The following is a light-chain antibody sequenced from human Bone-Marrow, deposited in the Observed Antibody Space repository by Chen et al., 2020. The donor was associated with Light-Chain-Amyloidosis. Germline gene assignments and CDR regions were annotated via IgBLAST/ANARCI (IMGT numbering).Light chain of an antibody. CDR1: QSGSSN. V-gene: IGKV3-15*01. CDR3: QQYNNWPRT. J-gene: IGKJ1*01. Sequence: EIVMTPSPPTLSVSPGERATLAYRDSQSGSSNLAWYQQKPGQAPRLRIYGASTRATGIPARFSGSGSGTEFTLTISSLQSEDFAVYYCQQYNNWPRTFGQGTKVEIK. CDR2: GAS.